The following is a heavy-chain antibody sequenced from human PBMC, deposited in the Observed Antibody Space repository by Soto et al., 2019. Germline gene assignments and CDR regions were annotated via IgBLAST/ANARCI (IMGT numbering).Heavy chain of an antibody. D-gene: IGHD5-18*01. CDR1: GFTFSDNL. J-gene: IGHJ3*01. Sequence: QVQLVQSGAELKKPGASVNISCTASGFTFSDNLINWVRQAPGQGLEWMGWLNPDTGNTRYSETFQGRVTISRHSSASRADLERSEVENEDTALYFCARDSHSVCPRANDAFDVWGQGTMITVSS. V-gene: IGHV1-3*01. CDR2: LNPDTGNT. CDR3: ARDSHSVCPRANDAFDV.